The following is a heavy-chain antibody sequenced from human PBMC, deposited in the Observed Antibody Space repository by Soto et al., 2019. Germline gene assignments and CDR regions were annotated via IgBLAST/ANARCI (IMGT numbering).Heavy chain of an antibody. V-gene: IGHV2-70*01. Sequence: SGPTLVNATQTLTLNCTFSGFSLSTSGMCVSWIRQPPGKALECLALIDWDDDKYYSTSLKTRLTISKDTSKNQVVLTMTNMYPVDTATYYCARDYYYDSSGENYYYYYGMDVWGQGT. CDR3: ARDYYYDSSGENYYYYYGMDV. J-gene: IGHJ6*02. CDR2: IDWDDDK. D-gene: IGHD3-22*01. CDR1: GFSLSTSGMC.